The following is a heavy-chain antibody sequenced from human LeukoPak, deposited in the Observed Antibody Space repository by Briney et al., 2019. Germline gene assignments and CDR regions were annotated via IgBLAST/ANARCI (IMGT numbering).Heavy chain of an antibody. J-gene: IGHJ4*02. CDR2: ISHDGTVQ. CDR3: AKEHREKSSREYDF. D-gene: IGHD3-10*01. Sequence: GGSLRLSCVASGFTFSSHGMQWVRQAPGKGLEWVAVISHDGTVQYYADSVKGRFIISRDTSKSSLYLQMNSLRPEDTAVYFCAKEHREKSSREYDFWGQGTLVTVSS. CDR1: GFTFSSHG. V-gene: IGHV3-30*18.